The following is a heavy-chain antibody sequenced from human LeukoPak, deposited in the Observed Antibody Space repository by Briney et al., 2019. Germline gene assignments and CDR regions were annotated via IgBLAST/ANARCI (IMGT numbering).Heavy chain of an antibody. CDR3: AKDHYYDSSGSNPNWFDP. CDR1: GFTFSSYD. Sequence: GGSLRLFCAASGFTFSSYDMSWVRQAPGKGLEWVSAISGSGGSTYYADSVKGRFTISRDNSKNTLYLQMNSLRAEDTAVYYCAKDHYYDSSGSNPNWFDPWGQRALVTVSS. J-gene: IGHJ5*02. D-gene: IGHD3-22*01. V-gene: IGHV3-23*01. CDR2: ISGSGGST.